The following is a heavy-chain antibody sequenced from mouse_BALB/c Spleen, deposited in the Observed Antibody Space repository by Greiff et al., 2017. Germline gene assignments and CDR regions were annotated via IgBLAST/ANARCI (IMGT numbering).Heavy chain of an antibody. J-gene: IGHJ4*01. Sequence: QVQLQQSGAELVRPGASVTLSCKASGYTFTDYEMHWVKQTPVHGLEWIGAIDPETGGTAYNQKFKGKATLTADKSSSTAYMELRSLTSEDSAVYYCTRGGNPSMDYWGQGTSVTVSS. CDR2: IDPETGGT. V-gene: IGHV1-15*01. CDR1: GYTFTDYE. D-gene: IGHD2-1*01. CDR3: TRGGNPSMDY.